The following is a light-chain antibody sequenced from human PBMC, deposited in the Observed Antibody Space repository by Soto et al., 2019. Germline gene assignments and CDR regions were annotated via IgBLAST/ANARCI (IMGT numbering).Light chain of an antibody. V-gene: IGLV2-23*02. J-gene: IGLJ1*01. CDR1: SSDVGTYNL. CDR3: CSYAGGSTSV. Sequence: QSVLTQPASVSGSPGQSITISCTGTSSDVGTYNLVSWYQQHPGKAPKLIIYEVTQRPSGVSNRFSGSKSGNTASLTISWFQAEDEADYYYCSYAGGSTSVFGTGTKVTVL. CDR2: EVT.